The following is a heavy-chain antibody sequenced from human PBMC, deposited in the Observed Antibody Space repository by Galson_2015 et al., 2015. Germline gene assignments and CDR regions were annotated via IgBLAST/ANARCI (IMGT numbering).Heavy chain of an antibody. J-gene: IGHJ4*02. V-gene: IGHV3-48*03. CDR3: ARVPSYSSASG. D-gene: IGHD6-6*01. CDR2: ISSSSNTI. Sequence: SLRLSCAASGFTFSSHEMNWVRQAPGKGLEWVSYISSSSNTIDYADSVKGRFTISRDNAKNSLYLQMSSLRAEDTAVYYCARVPSYSSASGWVQGTLVTVSS. CDR1: GFTFSSHE.